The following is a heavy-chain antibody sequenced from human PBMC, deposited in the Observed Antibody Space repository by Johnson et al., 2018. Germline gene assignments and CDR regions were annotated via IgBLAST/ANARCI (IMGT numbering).Heavy chain of an antibody. CDR1: GFTFSSYA. V-gene: IGHV3-30-3*01. D-gene: IGHD6-13*01. CDR2: ISYDGSNK. Sequence: VQLMETGGGVVQPGRSLRLSCAASGFTFSSYAMHWVRQAPGKGLEWVAVISYDGSNKYYADSVKGRFTISRDNSKNTLYLQMNSLRAEDTAVYYCARDSCAYSSSCQKVAFDIWGQGTSVTVSS. CDR3: ARDSCAYSSSCQKVAFDI. J-gene: IGHJ3*02.